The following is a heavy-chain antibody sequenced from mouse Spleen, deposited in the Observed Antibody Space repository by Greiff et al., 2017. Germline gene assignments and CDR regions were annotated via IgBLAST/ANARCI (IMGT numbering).Heavy chain of an antibody. CDR1: GFTFSSYG. CDR2: ISSGGSYT. D-gene: IGHD4-1*01. J-gene: IGHJ4*01. Sequence: EVQRVESGGDLVKPGGSLKLSCAASGFTFSSYGMSWVRQTPDKRLEWVATISSGGSYTYYPDSVKGRFTISRDNAKNTLYLQMSSLTSEDTAMYYCARHEWDDFYAMDYWGQGTSVTVSS. CDR3: ARHEWDDFYAMDY. V-gene: IGHV5-6*01.